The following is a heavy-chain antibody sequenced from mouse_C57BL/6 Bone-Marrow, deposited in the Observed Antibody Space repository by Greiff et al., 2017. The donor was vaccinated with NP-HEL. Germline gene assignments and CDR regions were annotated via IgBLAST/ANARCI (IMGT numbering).Heavy chain of an antibody. V-gene: IGHV5-15*01. CDR3: ARHHYVNYFDY. J-gene: IGHJ2*01. Sequence: EVQLVESGGGLVQPGGSLKLSCAASGFTFSDYGMAWVRQAPRKGPEWVAFISNLAYSIYYADTVTGRFTISRENAKNTLYLEMSSLRSEDTAMYYCARHHYVNYFDYWGQGTTLTVSS. D-gene: IGHD1-1*02. CDR1: GFTFSDYG. CDR2: ISNLAYSI.